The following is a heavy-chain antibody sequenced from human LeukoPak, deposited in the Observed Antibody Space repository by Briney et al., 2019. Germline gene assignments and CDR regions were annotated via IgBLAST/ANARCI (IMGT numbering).Heavy chain of an antibody. D-gene: IGHD5-24*01. CDR2: ISGSGGST. Sequence: GGSLRLSCAASGFTFSSYAMSWVRQAPGKGLEWVSAISGSGGSTYYADSVKGRFTISRDNSKNTLYLQMNSLRAEDTAVYYCARGIRDGYKKGYYFDYWGQGTLVTVSS. CDR3: ARGIRDGYKKGYYFDY. V-gene: IGHV3-23*01. CDR1: GFTFSSYA. J-gene: IGHJ4*02.